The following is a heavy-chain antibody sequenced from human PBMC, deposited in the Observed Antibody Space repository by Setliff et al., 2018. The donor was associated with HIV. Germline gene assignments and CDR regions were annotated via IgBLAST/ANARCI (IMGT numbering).Heavy chain of an antibody. J-gene: IGHJ6*03. Sequence: PSETLSLTCTVSGGSISSSSYYWGWIRQPPGKGLEWIGTIYYSGGTYYKSSLKSRLIISLDTSKNQFSLNLRSVTAADTGVYYCARHRDPPGSRWIYYYYYMDLWGEGTTVTVSS. D-gene: IGHD6-13*01. CDR3: ARHRDPPGSRWIYYYYYMDL. CDR2: IYYSGGT. V-gene: IGHV4-39*01. CDR1: GGSISSSSYY.